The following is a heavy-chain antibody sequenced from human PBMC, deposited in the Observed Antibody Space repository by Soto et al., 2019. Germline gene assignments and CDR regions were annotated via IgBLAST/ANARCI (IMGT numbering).Heavy chain of an antibody. V-gene: IGHV2-5*01. D-gene: IGHD1-1*01. Sequence: QITLKESGPTLVKPTQTLTLTCTLSGFSLTTSGVTVGWIRQPPGKALEWLALIYWNDDKRYSPSLKSRLTITKDTSKTQVVLTMTNMDPVDTATYFCAHSSGRKGAFDYWGQGTLVTVSS. J-gene: IGHJ4*02. CDR3: AHSSGRKGAFDY. CDR1: GFSLTTSGVT. CDR2: IYWNDDK.